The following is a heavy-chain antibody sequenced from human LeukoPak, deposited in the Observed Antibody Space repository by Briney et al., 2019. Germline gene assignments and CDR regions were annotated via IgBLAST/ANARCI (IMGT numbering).Heavy chain of an antibody. CDR2: IRSDGSDT. J-gene: IGHJ4*02. CDR1: GFTFSDTW. D-gene: IGHD1-26*01. Sequence: GGSLRLSCAASGFTFSDTWMHWVRQAPGEGLVWVSRIRSDGSDTRYAESVKGRFTIPRDNSKNTLYLQMNSLRAEDTAVYYCARSLKRELLRTYFDYWGQGTLVTVSS. V-gene: IGHV3-74*01. CDR3: ARSLKRELLRTYFDY.